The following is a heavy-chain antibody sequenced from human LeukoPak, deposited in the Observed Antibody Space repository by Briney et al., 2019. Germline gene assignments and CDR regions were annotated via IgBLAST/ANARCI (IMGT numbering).Heavy chain of an antibody. CDR3: ARDNSVRDEAWWFNP. J-gene: IGHJ5*02. CDR2: IIPIFGTA. Sequence: SVKVSCKASEGTFSNYAISWVQQAPGQGLEWMGGIIPIFGTANYAQKFRGRVTITADKSTRTAYMELSSLRSEDTAVYYCARDNSVRDEAWWFNPWGQGTLVTVSS. CDR1: EGTFSNYA. V-gene: IGHV1-69*06. D-gene: IGHD5-24*01.